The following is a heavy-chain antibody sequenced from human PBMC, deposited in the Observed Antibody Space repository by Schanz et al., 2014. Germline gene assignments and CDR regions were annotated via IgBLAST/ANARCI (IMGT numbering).Heavy chain of an antibody. D-gene: IGHD3-22*01. CDR2: INGYNGHT. CDR3: AGAFDSSGYYFDY. Sequence: QVQLVQSGAEVKKPGASVKVSCKASGYTFSSYGITWVRQAPGQGLEWMGWINGYNGHTLYAQKFQGRVTMTSDTSTSTVYMELSGLRSEDTAVYYCAGAFDSSGYYFDYWGQGTLVTVSS. CDR1: GYTFSSYG. V-gene: IGHV1-18*01. J-gene: IGHJ4*02.